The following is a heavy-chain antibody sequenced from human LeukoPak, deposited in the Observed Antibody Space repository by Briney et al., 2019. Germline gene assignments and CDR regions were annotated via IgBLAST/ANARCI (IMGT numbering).Heavy chain of an antibody. CDR1: GGSISSYY. CDR3: ARLGGGGRKIPTVKKNMDV. J-gene: IGHJ6*03. CDR2: IYTSGST. Sequence: PSETLSLTCTVSGGSISSYYWSWIRQPAGKGLEWIGRIYTSGSTNYNPSLKSRVTISVDTSKNQFSLKLSSVTAADTAVYYCARLGGGGRKIPTVKKNMDVWGKGTTVTISS. V-gene: IGHV4-4*07. D-gene: IGHD2-15*01.